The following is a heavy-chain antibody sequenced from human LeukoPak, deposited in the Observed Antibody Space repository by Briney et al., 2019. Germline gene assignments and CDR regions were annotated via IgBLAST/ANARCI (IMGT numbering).Heavy chain of an antibody. J-gene: IGHJ6*02. CDR3: ARLRIKPLSTPVLRYLAGMDV. V-gene: IGHV4-34*01. D-gene: IGHD3-9*01. CDR1: GGSFSGYY. CDR2: INHSGST. Sequence: PSETLSLTCAVYGGSFSGYYWSWIRQPPGKGLEWIGEINHSGSTNYNPSLKSRVTISVDTSKNQFSLKLSSVTAADTAVYYCARLRIKPLSTPVLRYLAGMDVWGQGTTVTVSS.